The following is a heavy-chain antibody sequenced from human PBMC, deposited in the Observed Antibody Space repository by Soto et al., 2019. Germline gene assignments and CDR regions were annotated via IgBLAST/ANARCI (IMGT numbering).Heavy chain of an antibody. V-gene: IGHV3-33*01. Sequence: QVQLVESGGGVVQPGRSLSLSCAASGFTFSSYGMHWVRQAPGKGLEWVAVIWYDGSNKYYADSVKGRFTISRDNSKNTLYLQMNSLRAEDTAVYYCAREFRLTRSLRGAAGYYYYGMDVWGQGTTVTVSS. D-gene: IGHD6-13*01. CDR2: IWYDGSNK. CDR3: AREFRLTRSLRGAAGYYYYGMDV. J-gene: IGHJ6*02. CDR1: GFTFSSYG.